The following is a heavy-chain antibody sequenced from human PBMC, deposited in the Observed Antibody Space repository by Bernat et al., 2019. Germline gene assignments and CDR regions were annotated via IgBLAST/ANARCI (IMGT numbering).Heavy chain of an antibody. J-gene: IGHJ5*02. CDR1: GYSISSGYY. D-gene: IGHD3-3*01. CDR3: ARDIGERYYDFWSGYYAHTPGWFDP. Sequence: QVQLQESGPGLVKPSETLSLTCAVSGYSISSGYYWGWIRQPPGKGLEWIGSIYHSGSTYYNPSLKSRVTISVDTSKNQFSLKLSSVTAADTAVYYCARDIGERYYDFWSGYYAHTPGWFDPWGQGTLVTVSS. V-gene: IGHV4-38-2*02. CDR2: IYHSGST.